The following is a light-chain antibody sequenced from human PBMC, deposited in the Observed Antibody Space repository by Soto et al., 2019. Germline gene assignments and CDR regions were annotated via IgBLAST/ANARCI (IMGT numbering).Light chain of an antibody. CDR2: EVN. Sequence: QAVVTQPASVSGSPGQSISISCTGTSSDVGGYNYVSWYQQHPGKAPKLMIYEVNSRPSGVSNRFSGSKSGNTASLTISGLQAEDEADYYCSSYTSSTTLEVFGTGTKLTVL. CDR1: SSDVGGYNY. V-gene: IGLV2-14*01. J-gene: IGLJ1*01. CDR3: SSYTSSTTLEV.